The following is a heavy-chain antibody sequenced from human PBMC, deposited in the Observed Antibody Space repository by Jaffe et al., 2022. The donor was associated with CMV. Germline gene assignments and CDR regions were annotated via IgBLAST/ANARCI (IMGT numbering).Heavy chain of an antibody. J-gene: IGHJ4*02. D-gene: IGHD3-16*01. CDR2: INHSGST. CDR3: ARGQRGGRDY. V-gene: IGHV4-34*01. CDR1: GGSFSGYY. Sequence: QVQLQQWGAGLLKPSETLSLTCAVYGGSFSGYYWSWIRQPPGKGLEWIGEINHSGSTNYNPSLKSRVTISVDTSKNQFSLKLSSVTAADTAVYYCARGQRGGRDYWGQGTLVTVSS.